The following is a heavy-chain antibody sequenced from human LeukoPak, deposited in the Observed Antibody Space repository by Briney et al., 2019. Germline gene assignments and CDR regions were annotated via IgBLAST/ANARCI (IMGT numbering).Heavy chain of an antibody. CDR3: AHRLESWFQGGYYFDY. V-gene: IGHV2-5*01. Sequence: SGPTLVNPTQTLTLTCTFSGFSLSTSGVGVGWIRQPPGKALEWLALIYWNDDKRYSPSLKSRLTITKDTSKNQVVLTMTNMDPVDTATYYCAHRLESWFQGGYYFDYWGQGTLVTVSS. CDR1: GFSLSTSGVG. CDR2: IYWNDDK. J-gene: IGHJ4*02. D-gene: IGHD3-22*01.